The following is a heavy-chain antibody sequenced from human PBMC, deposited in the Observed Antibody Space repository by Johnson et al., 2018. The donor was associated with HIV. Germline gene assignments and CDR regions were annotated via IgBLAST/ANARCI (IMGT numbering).Heavy chain of an antibody. V-gene: IGHV3-30*04. D-gene: IGHD6-6*01. J-gene: IGHJ3*02. Sequence: VPLVESGGGVVQPGRSLRLSCAASGFTFSSYAMHWVRQAPGKGLEWVAVISYDGSNKYYADSGKGRFTISRDKSKNTLYLQMNSLRAEDTAVYYCARSSSSGAFDIWGQGTMVTVSS. CDR3: ARSSSSGAFDI. CDR1: GFTFSSYA. CDR2: ISYDGSNK.